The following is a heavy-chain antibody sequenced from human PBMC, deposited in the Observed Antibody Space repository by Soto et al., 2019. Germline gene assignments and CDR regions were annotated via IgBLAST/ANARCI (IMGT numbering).Heavy chain of an antibody. CDR2: INHSGST. J-gene: IGHJ4*02. Sequence: ASETLSLTCAVYGGSFSGYYWSWIRQPPGKGLEWIGEINHSGSTNYNPSLKSRVTISVDTSKNQFSLKLSSVTAADTAVYYCARAGLFLWFGELLSLDYWGQGTLVTVSS. D-gene: IGHD3-10*01. CDR3: ARAGLFLWFGELLSLDY. CDR1: GGSFSGYY. V-gene: IGHV4-34*01.